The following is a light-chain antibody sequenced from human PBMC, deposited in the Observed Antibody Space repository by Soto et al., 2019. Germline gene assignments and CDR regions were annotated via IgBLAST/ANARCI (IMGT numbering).Light chain of an antibody. CDR3: SSYTSSSTWV. CDR2: AVS. J-gene: IGLJ3*02. CDR1: SSDVGGYNY. Sequence: QSALTQPASVSGSPGQSITISCTGTSSDVGGYNYVSWYQQHPGKAPKLMIYAVSNRPSGVSNRFSGSKSGNTASLTISGLQAEDEADYYCSSYTSSSTWVFGGGPQLTVL. V-gene: IGLV2-14*01.